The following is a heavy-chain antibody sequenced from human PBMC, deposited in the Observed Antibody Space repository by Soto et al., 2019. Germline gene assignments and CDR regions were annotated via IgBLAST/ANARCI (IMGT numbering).Heavy chain of an antibody. Sequence: QVQLVQSGAEVKKPGSSVKVSCKASGGTFRSYSINWVRQAPGQGLEWMGGIIPIFGTATYAQKFQGRVTITAGDSASTAYMERSSLRSEDTALYSCSTSVYCSTTTRYYYYGMDVWGQGTTVTVSS. V-gene: IGHV1-69*01. J-gene: IGHJ6*02. CDR2: IIPIFGTA. CDR1: GGTFRSYS. D-gene: IGHD2-2*01. CDR3: STSVYCSTTTRYYYYGMDV.